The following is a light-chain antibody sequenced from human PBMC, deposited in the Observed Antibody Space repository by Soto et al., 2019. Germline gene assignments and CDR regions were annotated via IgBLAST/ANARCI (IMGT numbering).Light chain of an antibody. Sequence: AIQMTQSPSSLSASVGDRVTITCRASQGIKNDLGWYQLKPGKAPKLLIYATSSLHSGVPSRFSGSGSGTDFTLTISSLQPEDFATYYCLQDYSYPYTFGQGTKLEI. CDR3: LQDYSYPYT. V-gene: IGKV1-6*01. CDR2: ATS. J-gene: IGKJ2*01. CDR1: QGIKND.